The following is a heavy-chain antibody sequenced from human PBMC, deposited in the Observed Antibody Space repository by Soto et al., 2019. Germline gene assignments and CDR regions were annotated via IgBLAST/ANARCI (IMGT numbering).Heavy chain of an antibody. CDR3: ARRYGAPFDY. V-gene: IGHV4-59*01. D-gene: IGHD1-26*01. CDR2: IYYSGST. Sequence: QVQLQESGPGLVKPSETLSLTCTVSGGSISSYYWSWIRQPPGRGLEWIGYIYYSGSTNYNPSLKSRVILSVDTSKTQFSLKLSSVTAADTAVYYCARRYGAPFDYWGQGTLVTVSS. J-gene: IGHJ4*02. CDR1: GGSISSYY.